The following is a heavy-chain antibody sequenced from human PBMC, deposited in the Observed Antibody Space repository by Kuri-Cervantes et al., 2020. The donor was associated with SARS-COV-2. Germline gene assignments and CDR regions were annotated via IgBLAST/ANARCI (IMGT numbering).Heavy chain of an antibody. J-gene: IGHJ6*02. D-gene: IGHD2-8*02. CDR1: GFGFSVFA. V-gene: IGHV3-30*03. CDR3: ARAGLGNFYIPYWFFGMDV. Sequence: GGSLRLSCAGSGFGFSVFAMHWVRQAPGKGLEWIAVISKDGGKKYYRDSVEGRFIISRDNAKNTLSLQMNSLRPEDTAVYYCARAGLGNFYIPYWFFGMDVWGLGTTVTVSS. CDR2: ISKDGGKK.